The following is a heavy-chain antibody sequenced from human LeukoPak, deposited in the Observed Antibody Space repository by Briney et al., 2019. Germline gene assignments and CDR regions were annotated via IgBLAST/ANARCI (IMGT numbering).Heavy chain of an antibody. D-gene: IGHD2-15*01. CDR1: GFTFSNFA. Sequence: GGSLRLSCAASGFTFSNFAVSWVRQAPGKGLEWVSAISGSGGSTYYADSVKGRFTISRDNSKNTLYLQMNSLRAEDTAVYYCAKEPGRRVRSFDYWGQGTLVTVSS. CDR3: AKEPGRRVRSFDY. V-gene: IGHV3-23*01. CDR2: ISGSGGST. J-gene: IGHJ4*02.